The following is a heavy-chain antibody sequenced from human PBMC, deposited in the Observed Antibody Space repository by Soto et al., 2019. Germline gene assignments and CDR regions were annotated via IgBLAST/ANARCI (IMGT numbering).Heavy chain of an antibody. J-gene: IGHJ4*02. CDR1: GLSLCTSGVG. D-gene: IGHD1-26*01. V-gene: IGHV2-5*01. CDR3: AHTYARWALRYFDY. CDR2: IYLNDDK. Sequence: QITLKECGPTLVKPTQTLTLTCTFSGLSLCTSGVGVGWFRQPPGKALEWLALIYLNDDKRYSPSLKSRLTITNDTSKNQVVLTMTNMDPVDKSTYYCAHTYARWALRYFDYWGQGTLLTVSS.